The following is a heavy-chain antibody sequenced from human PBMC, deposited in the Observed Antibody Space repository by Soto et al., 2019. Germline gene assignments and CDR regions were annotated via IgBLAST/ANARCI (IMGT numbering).Heavy chain of an antibody. D-gene: IGHD5-12*01. CDR3: AKDQEYSGYGWASWN. Sequence: EVQLLESGGGLVQPGGSLRLSCAASGFTFSSYAMSWVRQAPGKGLEWVSAISGSGGSTYYADSVKGRFTISRDNSKNTLYLQMKSLRAEDTGVYYCAKDQEYSGYGWASWNWGQGTLVTVSS. CDR2: ISGSGGST. CDR1: GFTFSSYA. J-gene: IGHJ4*02. V-gene: IGHV3-23*01.